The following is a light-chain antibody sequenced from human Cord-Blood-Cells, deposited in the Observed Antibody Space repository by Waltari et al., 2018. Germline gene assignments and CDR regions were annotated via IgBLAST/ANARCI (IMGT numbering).Light chain of an antibody. CDR2: RNN. J-gene: IGLJ3*02. Sequence: QSVLTQPPSASGTPGPRATISCSGSSSNIDSNYVYWYKQLPGTPPKLLIYRNNHRPSGVPDRFSGSKSGISAYLAIRGLRSEDEVDYYCAAWDDSLIGWVFGGGTKLTVL. CDR3: AAWDDSLIGWV. CDR1: SSNIDSNY. V-gene: IGLV1-47*01.